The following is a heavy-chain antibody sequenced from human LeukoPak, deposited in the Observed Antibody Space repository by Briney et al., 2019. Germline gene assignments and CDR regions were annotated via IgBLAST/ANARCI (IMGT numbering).Heavy chain of an antibody. D-gene: IGHD5-12*01. CDR2: ISKDGSNE. CDR3: ARESVARGLFDY. Sequence: GGSLRLSCAASGFTFSTYVMHWVRQAPGKGLEWVAVISKDGSNEDYADSVKGRFSISRDNSKNTLFLQMNSLRVEDTAMYYCARESVARGLFDYWGQGTLVTVSS. V-gene: IGHV3-30*04. CDR1: GFTFSTYV. J-gene: IGHJ4*02.